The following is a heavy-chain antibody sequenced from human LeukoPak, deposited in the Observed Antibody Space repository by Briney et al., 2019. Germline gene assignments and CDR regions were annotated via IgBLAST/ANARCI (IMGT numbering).Heavy chain of an antibody. J-gene: IGHJ5*02. Sequence: SVKVSCKASGGTFSSYAISWVRQAPGRGLEWMGGIIPIFGTANYAQKFQGRVTITADESTSTAYMELSSLRSEDTAVYYCARERGVVVPAAINWFDPWGQGTLVTVSS. D-gene: IGHD2-2*02. V-gene: IGHV1-69*13. CDR3: ARERGVVVPAAINWFDP. CDR1: GGTFSSYA. CDR2: IIPIFGTA.